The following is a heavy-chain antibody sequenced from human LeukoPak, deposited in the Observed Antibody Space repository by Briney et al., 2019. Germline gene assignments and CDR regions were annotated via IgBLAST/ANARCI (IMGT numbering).Heavy chain of an antibody. Sequence: SVKVSCKASGGTFSSYAISWVRQAPGQGLEWMGRIIPILGIANYAQKFQGSVTITADKSTSTAYMELSSLKSEDTAVYYCASCIAGTPYWFDPWGQGTLVTVSS. J-gene: IGHJ5*02. CDR3: ASCIAGTPYWFDP. V-gene: IGHV1-69*04. CDR1: GGTFSSYA. D-gene: IGHD1-7*01. CDR2: IIPILGIA.